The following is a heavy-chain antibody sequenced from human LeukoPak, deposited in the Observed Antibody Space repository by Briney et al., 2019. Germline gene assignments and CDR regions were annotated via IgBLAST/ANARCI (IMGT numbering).Heavy chain of an antibody. D-gene: IGHD6-13*01. Sequence: PSETLSLTCAAYGGSFSGYYWSWIRQPPGKGLEWIGEINHSGSTNYNPSLKGRVTISVDTSKNQFSLKLSSVTAADTAVYYCARGRTAAVWGQGTLVTVSS. CDR2: INHSGST. CDR1: GGSFSGYY. V-gene: IGHV4-34*01. CDR3: ARGRTAAV. J-gene: IGHJ4*02.